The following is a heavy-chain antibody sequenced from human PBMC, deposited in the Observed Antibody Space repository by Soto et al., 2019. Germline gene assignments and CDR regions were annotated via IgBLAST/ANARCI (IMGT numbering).Heavy chain of an antibody. J-gene: IGHJ5*02. V-gene: IGHV1-18*01. CDR2: ISAYNGNT. CDR3: ARYCSSTSCYATWFDP. D-gene: IGHD2-2*01. Sequence: QVQLVQSGAEVKKPGASVKVSCKASGYTFTSYGISWVRQAPGQGLEWMGWISAYNGNTNYAQKLQGRVTMTTDTSTSTAYVELRSLRSDDTAVYYCARYCSSTSCYATWFDPWGQGTLVTVSS. CDR1: GYTFTSYG.